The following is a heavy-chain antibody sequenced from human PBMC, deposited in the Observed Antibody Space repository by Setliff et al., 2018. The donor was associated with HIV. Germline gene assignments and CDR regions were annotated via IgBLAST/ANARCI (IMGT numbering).Heavy chain of an antibody. CDR2: ITASGGST. Sequence: PGGSLRLSCTVSGITFGDYAMSWVRQAPGKGLEWVSAITASGGSTYYADSVKGRFTISRDDAKNTLYLQMNSLRAEDTAVYYCARVDGYNALGYWGQGTLVTVSS. CDR3: ARVDGYNALGY. J-gene: IGHJ4*02. D-gene: IGHD5-12*01. CDR1: GITFGDYA. V-gene: IGHV3-23*01.